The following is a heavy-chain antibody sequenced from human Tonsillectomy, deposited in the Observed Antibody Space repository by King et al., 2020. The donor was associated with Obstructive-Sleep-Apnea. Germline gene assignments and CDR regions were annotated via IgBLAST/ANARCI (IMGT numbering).Heavy chain of an antibody. CDR3: ARGLNYFDY. CDR2: IKQDGYEK. Sequence: VQLVESGGGLVQPGGSLRRSCAASGFTFSNYWMSWVRQAPGKGLEWVANIKQDGYEKHSVDSVKGRFTISRDNAKNSLSLQMNSLRAEDTAVYYCARGLNYFDYWGQGTLVTVSS. CDR1: GFTFSNYW. V-gene: IGHV3-7*04. J-gene: IGHJ4*02.